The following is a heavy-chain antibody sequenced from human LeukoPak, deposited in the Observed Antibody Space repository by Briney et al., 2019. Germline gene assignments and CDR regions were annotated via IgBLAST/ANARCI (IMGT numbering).Heavy chain of an antibody. D-gene: IGHD2-2*02. Sequence: GGSLRLSCAASGFTFDDFAMHWVRQAPGEGLEWVSGISWNSGNMAYANSVKGRFTISRDNAKNSLYLQMNSLRAEDTALYYCAKDHCSSTSCYIPYWGQGTLVTVSS. V-gene: IGHV3-9*01. CDR1: GFTFDDFA. CDR3: AKDHCSSTSCYIPY. J-gene: IGHJ4*02. CDR2: ISWNSGNM.